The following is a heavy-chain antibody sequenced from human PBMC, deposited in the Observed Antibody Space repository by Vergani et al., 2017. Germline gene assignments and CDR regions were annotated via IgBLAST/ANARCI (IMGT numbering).Heavy chain of an antibody. CDR2: ICHTEDT. CDR3: ATIGYRRWGYYFDY. CDR1: GDSISSNNC. J-gene: IGHJ4*02. Sequence: QVQLQESGPGLVKPPGTLSLTCAVSGDSISSNNCWTWVRQPPGKGLEWIGEICHTEDTKYSPSLKSRVTVSVDESRNLFSLRINSVTAADTAVYYCATIGYRRWGYYFDYGGQGILVTVSS. D-gene: IGHD2-2*02. V-gene: IGHV4-4*03.